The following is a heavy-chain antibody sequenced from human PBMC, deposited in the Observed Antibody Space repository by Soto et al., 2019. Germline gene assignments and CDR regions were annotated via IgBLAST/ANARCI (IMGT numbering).Heavy chain of an antibody. V-gene: IGHV5-10-1*01. Sequence: RGESLKISCKGSGYSFTSYWISWVRQMPGKGLEWMGRIDPSDSYTNYSPSFQGHVTISADKSISTAYLQWSSLKASDTAMYYCASTPRAYYYGMDVWGQGTTVTVSS. CDR3: ASTPRAYYYGMDV. CDR2: IDPSDSYT. J-gene: IGHJ6*02. CDR1: GYSFTSYW.